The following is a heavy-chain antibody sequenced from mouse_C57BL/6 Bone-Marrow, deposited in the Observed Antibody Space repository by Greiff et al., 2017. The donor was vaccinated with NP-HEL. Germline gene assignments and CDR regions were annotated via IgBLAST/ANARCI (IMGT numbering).Heavy chain of an antibody. Sequence: VKLQEPGAELARPGASVKLSCKASGYTFTSYGISWVKQRTGQGLEWIGEIYPRSGNTYYNEKFKGKATLTADKSSSTAYMELRSLTSEDSAVYFCARGRDGNPPYAIDYWGQGTSVTVSS. CDR2: IYPRSGNT. CDR1: GYTFTSYG. D-gene: IGHD2-1*01. V-gene: IGHV1-81*01. CDR3: ARGRDGNPPYAIDY. J-gene: IGHJ4*01.